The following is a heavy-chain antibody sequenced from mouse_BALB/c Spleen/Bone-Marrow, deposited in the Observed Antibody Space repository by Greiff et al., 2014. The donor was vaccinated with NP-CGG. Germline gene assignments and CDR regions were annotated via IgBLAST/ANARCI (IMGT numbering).Heavy chain of an antibody. J-gene: IGHJ4*01. Sequence: LVESGPELVKPGASVRISCKASGYTFTSYYVHWVRQRPGQGLEWIGWIYPGDFNTKYNEKFKGKATLTADKSSSTASMQVSSLTSEDSAVYFCARKSQRAYDSMNYWGQGTSVTVSS. CDR3: ARKSQRAYDSMNY. CDR1: GYTFTSYY. V-gene: IGHV1S56*01. CDR2: IYPGDFNT. D-gene: IGHD2-4*01.